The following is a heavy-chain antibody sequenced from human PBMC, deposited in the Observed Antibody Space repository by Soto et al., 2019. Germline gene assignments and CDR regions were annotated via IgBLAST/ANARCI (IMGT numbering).Heavy chain of an antibody. D-gene: IGHD4-4*01. V-gene: IGHV3-23*01. CDR3: AKVGTSYIASPYFDY. Sequence: PGGSLRLSCAASGFTFSSYAMSWVRQAPGKGLEWVSAISGSGGSTYYADSVKGRFTISRDNSKNTLYLQMNSLRAEDTAVYYCAKVGTSYIASPYFDYWGQGTLVTVSS. CDR2: ISGSGGST. CDR1: GFTFSSYA. J-gene: IGHJ4*02.